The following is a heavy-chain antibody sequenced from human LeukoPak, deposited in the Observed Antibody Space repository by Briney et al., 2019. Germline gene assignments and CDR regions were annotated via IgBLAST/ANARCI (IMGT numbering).Heavy chain of an antibody. V-gene: IGHV3-23*01. Sequence: HPGGSLRLSCAASGFTFSSYAMSWVRQAPGKGLEWVSAISGSGGSTYYADSVKGRFTISRDNSKNTLYLQMNSLRAEDTAIYYCAKGYGIDVLRFLDLGRYFDYWGQGTLVTVSS. CDR3: AKGYGIDVLRFLDLGRYFDY. D-gene: IGHD3-3*01. CDR2: ISGSGGST. J-gene: IGHJ4*02. CDR1: GFTFSSYA.